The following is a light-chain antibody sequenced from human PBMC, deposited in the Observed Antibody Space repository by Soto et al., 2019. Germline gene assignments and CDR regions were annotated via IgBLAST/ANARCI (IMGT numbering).Light chain of an antibody. Sequence: QSVLTQPPSASGSPGQSVTISCTGTSNDVGAYNYVSWYQQHPGKAPKVMIYEVNKRPSGVPDRFSGSESGNTASLTVSGLQVEDEADYYCSSFEVSNSFVSGPGTRATVL. CDR1: SNDVGAYNY. CDR3: SSFEVSNSFV. CDR2: EVN. J-gene: IGLJ1*01. V-gene: IGLV2-8*01.